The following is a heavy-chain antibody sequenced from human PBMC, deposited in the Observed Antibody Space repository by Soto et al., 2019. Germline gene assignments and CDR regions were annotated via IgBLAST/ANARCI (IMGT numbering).Heavy chain of an antibody. CDR1: GGTFSSYA. V-gene: IGHV1-69*01. CDR2: IIPIFGTA. D-gene: IGHD3-22*01. CDR3: ARAPTYYYDSSGFGAFDI. J-gene: IGHJ3*02. Sequence: QVQLVQSGAEVKKPGSSVKVSCKASGGTFSSYAISWVRQAPGQGLEWMGGIIPIFGTANYAQKFQGRVTITADESTSTAYMELSSLRSEDTAVYYCARAPTYYYDSSGFGAFDIWGQGTMVIVSS.